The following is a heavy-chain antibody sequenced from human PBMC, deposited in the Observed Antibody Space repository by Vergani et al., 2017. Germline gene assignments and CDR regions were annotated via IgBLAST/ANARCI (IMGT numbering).Heavy chain of an antibody. CDR3: ARSWQLDY. V-gene: IGHV4-39*01. CDR2: IYYSGST. Sequence: QLQLQESGPGLVKPSETLSLTCTVSGGSISSSSYYWGWIRQPPGKGLEWIGIIYYSGSTYYNPSLKSRVTISVDTSKNQFSLKLSSVTAADTAVYYCARSWQLDYWGQGTLVTGSS. CDR1: GGSISSSSYY. J-gene: IGHJ4*02. D-gene: IGHD6-13*01.